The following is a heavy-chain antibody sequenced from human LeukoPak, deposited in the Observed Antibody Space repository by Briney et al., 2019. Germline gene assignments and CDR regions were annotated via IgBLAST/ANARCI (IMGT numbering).Heavy chain of an antibody. CDR3: AKAAAAGNWFDP. V-gene: IGHV4-30-4*07. CDR1: GGSISSGGYS. Sequence: SQTLSLTCAVSGGSISSGGYSWSWIRQPPGTGLEWIGYIYYSGSTYYNPSLKSRVTISVDTSKNQFSLKLSSVTAADTAVYYCAKAAAAGNWFDPWGQGTLVTVSS. J-gene: IGHJ5*02. CDR2: IYYSGST. D-gene: IGHD6-13*01.